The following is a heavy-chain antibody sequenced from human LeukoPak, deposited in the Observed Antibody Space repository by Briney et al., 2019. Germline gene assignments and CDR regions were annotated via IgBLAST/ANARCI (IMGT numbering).Heavy chain of an antibody. CDR2: IYYHENT. Sequence: PSETLSLTCTVSGGSISSSSDYWGWIRQAPGKGLEWIGSIYYHENTYYNSSLKSRVTISVDTSKNQFSLKLSSVTAADTAVYYCARDVGATPGYFDYWGQGTLVTVSS. CDR1: GGSISSSSDY. CDR3: ARDVGATPGYFDY. J-gene: IGHJ4*02. V-gene: IGHV4-39*07. D-gene: IGHD1-26*01.